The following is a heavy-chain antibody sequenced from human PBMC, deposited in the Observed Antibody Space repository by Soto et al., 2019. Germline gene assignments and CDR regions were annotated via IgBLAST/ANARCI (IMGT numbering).Heavy chain of an antibody. V-gene: IGHV3-74*01. CDR1: GFTFSSYW. Sequence: GGSLRLSCAASGFTFSSYWMHWVRQAPGKGLVWVSRINSDGSSTSYADSVKGRFTISRDNAKNTLYLQMNSLRAEDTAVYYCARVPDYDFWSGYRNYYYYYGMDVWGQWTTGTVSS. CDR3: ARVPDYDFWSGYRNYYYYYGMDV. CDR2: INSDGSST. D-gene: IGHD3-3*01. J-gene: IGHJ6*02.